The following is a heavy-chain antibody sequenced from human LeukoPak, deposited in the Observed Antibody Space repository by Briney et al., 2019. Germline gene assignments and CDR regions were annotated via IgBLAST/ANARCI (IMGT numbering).Heavy chain of an antibody. Sequence: PGRSLRLSCAAPGFTFSSYAMHWVRQAPGKGPEWVAVISYDGSNKYYADSVKGRFTISRDNSKNTLYLQMNSLSAEDTAVYYCASQYYNILTGHYTSIDYWGQGTLVTVSS. CDR2: ISYDGSNK. CDR1: GFTFSSYA. V-gene: IGHV3-30*04. J-gene: IGHJ4*02. CDR3: ASQYYNILTGHYTSIDY. D-gene: IGHD3-9*01.